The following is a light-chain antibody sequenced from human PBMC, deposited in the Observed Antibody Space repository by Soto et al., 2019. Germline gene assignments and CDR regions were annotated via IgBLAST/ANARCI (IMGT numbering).Light chain of an antibody. CDR2: DAS. J-gene: IGKJ4*01. CDR3: QQFNNWPLT. Sequence: DIGMTQSPATLSVSPVVNATLSCRASQSVSSNLAWYQQKPGQDPRLLIYDASTRATGVPARFSGSGSGAEFTHTISSLQSEDFAVYYCQQFNNWPLTFGGGTKVDIK. CDR1: QSVSSN. V-gene: IGKV3-15*01.